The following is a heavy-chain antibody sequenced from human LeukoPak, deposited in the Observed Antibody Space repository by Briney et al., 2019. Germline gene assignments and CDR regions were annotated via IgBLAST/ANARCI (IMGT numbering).Heavy chain of an antibody. CDR2: IYYSGST. CDR1: GGSFSGYY. V-gene: IGHV4-59*01. J-gene: IGHJ4*02. CDR3: ARSGYSADFDY. D-gene: IGHD6-13*01. Sequence: SETLSLTCAVYGGSFSGYYWSWIRQPPGKGLEWIGYIYYSGSTNYNPSLKSRVTISVDTSKNQFSLKLSSVTAADTAVYYCARSGYSADFDYWGQGTLVTVSS.